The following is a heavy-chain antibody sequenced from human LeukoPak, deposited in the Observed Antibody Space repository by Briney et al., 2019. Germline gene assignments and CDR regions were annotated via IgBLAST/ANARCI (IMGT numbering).Heavy chain of an antibody. CDR2: INHSGST. V-gene: IGHV4-34*01. J-gene: IGHJ4*02. CDR1: GGSFSGYY. D-gene: IGHD1-26*01. Sequence: SETLSLTCAVYGGSFSGYYWSWIRQPPGKGLEWIGEINHSGSTNYNPSLKSRVTISVDTSKNQFSLKLSSVTAADTAVYYCARDTSGGHGRFFDYWGQGTLVTVSS. CDR3: ARDTSGGHGRFFDY.